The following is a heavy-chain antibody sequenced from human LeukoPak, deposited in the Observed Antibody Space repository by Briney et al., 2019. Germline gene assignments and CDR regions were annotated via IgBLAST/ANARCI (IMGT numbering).Heavy chain of an antibody. D-gene: IGHD1-20*01. CDR2: IRGRSDTT. J-gene: IGHJ5*02. CDR1: GFTFTMFS. V-gene: IGHV3-48*01. CDR3: ARDPRYNWNDSPS. Sequence: GGSLRLSCAASGFTFTMFSMNWLRQAPGKGLEWIAFIRGRSDTTYYADSVQGRFTISRDNAEDSVYLQMNSLRAEDTAVYYCARDPRYNWNDSPSWGQGTLVTVSS.